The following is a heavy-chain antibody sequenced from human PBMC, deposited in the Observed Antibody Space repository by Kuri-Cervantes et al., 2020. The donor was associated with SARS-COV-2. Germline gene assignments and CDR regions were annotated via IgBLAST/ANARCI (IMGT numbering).Heavy chain of an antibody. Sequence: GSLRLSCAVSGYSISSGYYWGWIRQPPGKGLEWIGYIYYSGSTNYNPSLKSRVTISVDTSKNQFSLKLSSVTAADTAVYYCARAPYDFWSGYYPYGMDVWGQGTTVTVSS. CDR2: IYYSGST. D-gene: IGHD3-3*01. CDR1: GYSISSGYY. CDR3: ARAPYDFWSGYYPYGMDV. J-gene: IGHJ6*02. V-gene: IGHV4-61*01.